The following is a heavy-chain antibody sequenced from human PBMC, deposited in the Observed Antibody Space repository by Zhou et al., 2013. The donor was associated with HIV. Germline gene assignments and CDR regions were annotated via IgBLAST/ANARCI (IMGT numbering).Heavy chain of an antibody. J-gene: IGHJ4*02. CDR3: VAGFPFYLDN. Sequence: VQLVESGGGLVQPGGSLRLSCEASGFTFSSHWMYWVRQAPGKGLVWVSRINSDGSITDYADSVKGRFIILRDNTANTMYLQMNSLRAEDTAVYYCVAGFPFYLDNWGQGTLVTVSS. CDR2: INSDGSIT. V-gene: IGHV3-74*02. CDR1: GFTFSSHW.